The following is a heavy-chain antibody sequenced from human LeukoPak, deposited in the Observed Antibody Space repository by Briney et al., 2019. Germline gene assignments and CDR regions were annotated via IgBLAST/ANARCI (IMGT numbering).Heavy chain of an antibody. Sequence: GGSLRLSCAASGFTFSSYGMHWVRQAPGKGLEWVAFIRYDGSNKYYADSVKGRFTISRDNSKNTLYLQMNSLRAEDTAAYYCAKDIDGYDGYYFDYWGQGTLVTVSS. V-gene: IGHV3-30*02. D-gene: IGHD5-12*01. CDR1: GFTFSSYG. CDR2: IRYDGSNK. J-gene: IGHJ4*02. CDR3: AKDIDGYDGYYFDY.